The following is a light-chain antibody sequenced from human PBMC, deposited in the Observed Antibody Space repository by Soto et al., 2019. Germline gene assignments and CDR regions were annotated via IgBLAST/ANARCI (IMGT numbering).Light chain of an antibody. Sequence: EIVLTQSPATLSLSPGERATLSCIPSQRGTTYLAWYQQKPRQSPRPLTNDASNRATGIPARFSGSGSWADFTVNISGLEPEDFAVYYCQQRSNWPLTLGGGTKVDIK. V-gene: IGKV3-11*01. CDR2: DAS. J-gene: IGKJ4*01. CDR1: QRGTTY. CDR3: QQRSNWPLT.